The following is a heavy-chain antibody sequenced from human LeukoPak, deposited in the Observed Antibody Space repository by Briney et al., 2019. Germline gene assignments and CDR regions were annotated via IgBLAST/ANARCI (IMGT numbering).Heavy chain of an antibody. J-gene: IGHJ5*02. CDR2: IDIAGGSI. CDR1: GFTFNSFS. Sequence: WGSLRLSCAASGFTFNSFSMHWVRQAPGKGLVWVSRIDIAGGSITYADSVKGRFTISRDNAKNTLYLQMNSLRAEDTAVYYCVRRSLGLDPWGQGTLVTVSS. CDR3: VRRSLGLDP. D-gene: IGHD7-27*01. V-gene: IGHV3-74*01.